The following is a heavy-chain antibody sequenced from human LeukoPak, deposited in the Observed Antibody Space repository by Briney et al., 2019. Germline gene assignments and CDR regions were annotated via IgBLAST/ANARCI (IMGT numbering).Heavy chain of an antibody. Sequence: ASVKVSCKASGYTFTAYYMHWLRQAPGQGLEWMGWINPNSGGTKYAQKFQGRVTMTRDTSISTAYMELSSLSSDDTAVYYCARDSRGAYNFDFWGQGTLVTVSS. J-gene: IGHJ4*02. D-gene: IGHD3-10*01. CDR1: GYTFTAYY. V-gene: IGHV1-2*02. CDR3: ARDSRGAYNFDF. CDR2: INPNSGGT.